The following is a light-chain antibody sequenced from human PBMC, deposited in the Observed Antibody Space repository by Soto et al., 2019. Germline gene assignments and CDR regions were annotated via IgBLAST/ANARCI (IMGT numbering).Light chain of an antibody. CDR3: QQSYSTPG. CDR2: DAS. V-gene: IGKV1-39*01. CDR1: QSISNN. Sequence: DIQMTQSPSSLSASVGDRVTITCRASQSISNNLNWYQQKPGKAPNLLIYDASYLESGVPSRFSGSGSGTDFTLAISSLQPEEFATYYCQQSYSTPGFGPGTKVEIK. J-gene: IGKJ1*01.